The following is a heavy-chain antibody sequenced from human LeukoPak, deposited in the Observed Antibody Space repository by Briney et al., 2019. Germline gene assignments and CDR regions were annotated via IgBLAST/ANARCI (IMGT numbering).Heavy chain of an antibody. D-gene: IGHD2-15*01. CDR3: ARGGPGYCSGGSCYPPAPFDY. Sequence: SETLSLTCTVSGGSISSYYWSWIRQPPGKGLEWIGYIYYSGSTNYNPSLKSRVTISVDTSKNQFSLKLSSVTAADTAVYYCARGGPGYCSGGSCYPPAPFDYWGQGTLVTVSS. CDR2: IYYSGST. V-gene: IGHV4-59*01. CDR1: GGSISSYY. J-gene: IGHJ4*02.